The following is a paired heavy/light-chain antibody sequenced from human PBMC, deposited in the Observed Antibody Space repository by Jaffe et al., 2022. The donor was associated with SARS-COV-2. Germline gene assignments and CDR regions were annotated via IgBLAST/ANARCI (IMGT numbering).Heavy chain of an antibody. J-gene: IGHJ1*01. Sequence: EVQLVESGGGLIQPGGSLRLSCAASGFTVSSSYMTWVRQAPGKGLEWVSVIYSGGSTDYADSVRGRFTISRDNSKNTLYLQMTSLRAEDTAMYYCARNEGKYLALGAYFQHWGQGTLVTVSS. CDR3: ARNEGKYLALGAYFQH. D-gene: IGHD2-15*01. CDR1: GFTVSSSY. CDR2: IYSGGST. V-gene: IGHV3-53*01.
Light chain of an antibody. CDR1: QSVKGS. CDR3: QQYNNWPQT. Sequence: EIVMTQSPATLSVSPGERATLSCGASQSVKGSLAWYQQKPGQAPRLLIYDASTRATGIPARFSASGSGTEFTLTIGSLQSEDFAVYVCQQYNNWPQTFGQGTKVEIK. CDR2: DAS. J-gene: IGKJ1*01. V-gene: IGKV3-15*01.